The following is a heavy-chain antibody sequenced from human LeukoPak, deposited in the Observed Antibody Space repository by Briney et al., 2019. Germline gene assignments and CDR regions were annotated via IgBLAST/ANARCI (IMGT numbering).Heavy chain of an antibody. CDR2: INGDGSST. CDR3: ARDPYSGYYGDYYYYYMDV. Sequence: GGSLRLSCEASGFTFRSYWMHWVRQAPGKGLVWVSRINGDGSSTSYADSVKGRFTISRDNAKNTLYLQMNSLRAEDTAVYYCARDPYSGYYGDYYYYYMDVWGKGTTVTISS. CDR1: GFTFRSYW. D-gene: IGHD5-12*01. V-gene: IGHV3-74*01. J-gene: IGHJ6*03.